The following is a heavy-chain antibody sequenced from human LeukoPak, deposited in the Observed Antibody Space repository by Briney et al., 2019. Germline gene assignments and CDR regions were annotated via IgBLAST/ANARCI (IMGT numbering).Heavy chain of an antibody. CDR2: IKPDGSEK. CDR1: GFTFSRYW. Sequence: GGSLRLSCAASGFTFSRYWMNWVRQAPGKGLEWVANIKPDGSEKYYVDSVKGRFTISRDNAKNSLYLQMDSLRAEDTAVYYCATRLARITIFGVVNDYWGQGTLVTVSS. D-gene: IGHD3-3*01. CDR3: ATRLARITIFGVVNDY. V-gene: IGHV3-7*03. J-gene: IGHJ4*02.